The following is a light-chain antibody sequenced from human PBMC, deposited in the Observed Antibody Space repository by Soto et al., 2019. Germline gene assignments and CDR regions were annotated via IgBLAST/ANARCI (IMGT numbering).Light chain of an antibody. CDR1: ESISRH. Sequence: DIQMTQSPSSLSASVGDRVTITCRASESISRHLNWYQKKPGKAPKLLIYAASSLQNGVPSRFSGSGSGTDISLTTSNLQPEDFATYYCQQNYSTLSITFGQGTRLEIK. CDR2: AAS. V-gene: IGKV1-39*01. CDR3: QQNYSTLSIT. J-gene: IGKJ5*01.